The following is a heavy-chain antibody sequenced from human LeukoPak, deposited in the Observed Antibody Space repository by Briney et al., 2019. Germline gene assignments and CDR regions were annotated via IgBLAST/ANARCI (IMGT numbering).Heavy chain of an antibody. Sequence: SVKVSCKASGGTFSSYAISWVRQAPGQGLEWMGGIIPIFGTANYAQKFQGRVTITADESTSTAYMELSSLRSEDTAVYYCARDRHCSGGSCYSGYYYYYYMDVWGKGTTVTVSS. J-gene: IGHJ6*03. V-gene: IGHV1-69*13. CDR1: GGTFSSYA. CDR2: IIPIFGTA. CDR3: ARDRHCSGGSCYSGYYYYYYMDV. D-gene: IGHD2-15*01.